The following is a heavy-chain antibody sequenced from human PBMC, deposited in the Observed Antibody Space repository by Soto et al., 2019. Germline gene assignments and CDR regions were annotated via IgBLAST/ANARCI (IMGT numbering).Heavy chain of an antibody. CDR1: GFTFSNYG. D-gene: IGHD1-26*01. Sequence: PGGALRLSCAASGFTFSNYGMHWVRQAPGKGLEWVAIIWHDGNNKYYADSVRGRFIISRDNSKNRLYLQMNSLRAEDTAVYYCASDLVGASDSYGFDVWGQGTPVTVS. CDR3: ASDLVGASDSYGFDV. CDR2: IWHDGNNK. V-gene: IGHV3-33*01. J-gene: IGHJ6*02.